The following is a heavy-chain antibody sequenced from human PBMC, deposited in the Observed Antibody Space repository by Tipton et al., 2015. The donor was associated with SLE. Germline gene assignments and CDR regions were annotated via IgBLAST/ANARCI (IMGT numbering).Heavy chain of an antibody. CDR3: ARDRWLSR. Sequence: SLRLSCAASGFTLSNYWMSWVRQAPGKGLEWVANINQDGSEKYYVDSVKGRFTISRDNAKNSLYLQMNSLRAEDTAVYYCARDRWLSRWGQGTLVIVSS. J-gene: IGHJ4*02. D-gene: IGHD4-23*01. CDR1: GFTLSNYW. V-gene: IGHV3-7*01. CDR2: INQDGSEK.